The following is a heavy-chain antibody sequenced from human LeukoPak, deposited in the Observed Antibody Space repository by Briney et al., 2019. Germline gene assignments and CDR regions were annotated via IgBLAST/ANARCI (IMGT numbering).Heavy chain of an antibody. D-gene: IGHD1-26*01. CDR3: ARLGSEDSGNFYYMDV. CDR1: GYSISSGYY. CDR2: INHSGST. V-gene: IGHV4-38-2*02. J-gene: IGHJ6*03. Sequence: SETLSLTCTVSGYSISSGYYWSWIRQPPGKGLEWIGEINHSGSTNYNPSLKSRVTISVDTSKNQFSLKLSSVTAADTAVYYCARLGSEDSGNFYYMDVWGKGTTVTISS.